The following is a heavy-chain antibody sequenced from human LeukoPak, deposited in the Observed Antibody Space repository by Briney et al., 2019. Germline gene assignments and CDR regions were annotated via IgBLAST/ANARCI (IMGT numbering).Heavy chain of an antibody. CDR3: ASTWELPPTAGSDY. CDR1: GGSFNNYA. D-gene: IGHD1-26*01. J-gene: IGHJ4*02. V-gene: IGHV1-69*04. CDR2: IIPLFEIV. Sequence: ASVKVSCKASGGSFNNYAISWVRQAPGQGLEWMGRIIPLFEIVNYAQKFQGRVTITADKSTSTAYMELSSLRSEDTAVYYCASTWELPPTAGSDYWGQGTLVTVSS.